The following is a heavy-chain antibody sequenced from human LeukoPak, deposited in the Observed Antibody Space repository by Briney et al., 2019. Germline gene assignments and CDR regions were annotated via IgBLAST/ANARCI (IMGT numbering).Heavy chain of an antibody. Sequence: SETLSLTCTVSGYSISSGYYWGWIRQPPGKGLEWIGSIYHSGSTYYNPSLKSRVTISVDTSENQFSLKLSSVTAADTAVYYCARASYYGSNMDVWGKGTTVAVSS. J-gene: IGHJ6*03. D-gene: IGHD3-10*01. CDR3: ARASYYGSNMDV. CDR1: GYSISSGYY. CDR2: IYHSGST. V-gene: IGHV4-38-2*02.